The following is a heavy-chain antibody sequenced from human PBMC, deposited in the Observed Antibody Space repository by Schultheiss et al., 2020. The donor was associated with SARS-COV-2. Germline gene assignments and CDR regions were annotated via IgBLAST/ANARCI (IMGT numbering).Heavy chain of an antibody. V-gene: IGHV3-74*01. CDR1: GFTISRYW. D-gene: IGHD2-2*01. Sequence: GGSLRLSCTASGFTISRYWMHWVRQAPGKGLVWVSRINSDGSSTSYADSVKGRFTISRDNAKNTLYLQMNSLRAEDTAVYYCAPYQPLTTPSDYWGQGTLVTVSS. CDR2: INSDGSST. J-gene: IGHJ4*02. CDR3: APYQPLTTPSDY.